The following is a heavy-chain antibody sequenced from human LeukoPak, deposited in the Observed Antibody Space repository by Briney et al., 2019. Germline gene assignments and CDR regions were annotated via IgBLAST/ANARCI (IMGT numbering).Heavy chain of an antibody. V-gene: IGHV3-66*01. J-gene: IGHJ4*02. D-gene: IGHD3-10*01. CDR1: GFIFSYFG. CDR2: IYSAGST. CDR3: ARKSPRFGDYDY. Sequence: GTSLRLSCSASGFIFSYFGMHWVRQAPGKGLEWVSLIYSAGSTYYADSVKGRFTISRDNSKNTLYLQMNSLRAEDTAVYYCARKSPRFGDYDYWGQGTLVTVSS.